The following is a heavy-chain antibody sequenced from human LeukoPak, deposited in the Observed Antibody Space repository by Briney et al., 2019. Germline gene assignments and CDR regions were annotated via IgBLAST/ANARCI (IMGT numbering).Heavy chain of an antibody. Sequence: SETLSLTCTVSGGSIGSYYWSWIRQPPGKGLEWIGYIYYSGSTNYNPSLKSRVTISVDTSKNQFSLKLSSVTAADTAVYYCARDQSGGYSYGLDYWGQGTLVTVSS. CDR2: IYYSGST. J-gene: IGHJ4*02. D-gene: IGHD5-18*01. CDR1: GGSIGSYY. V-gene: IGHV4-59*01. CDR3: ARDQSGGYSYGLDY.